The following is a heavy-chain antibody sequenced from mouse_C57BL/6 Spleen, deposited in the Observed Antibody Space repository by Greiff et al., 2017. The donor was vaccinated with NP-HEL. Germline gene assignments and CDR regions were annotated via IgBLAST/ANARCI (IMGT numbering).Heavy chain of an antibody. Sequence: VQLKESGPELVKPGASVTISCKASGYSFTGYYMNWVKQSPEKSLEWIGEINPSTGGTTYNQKFKAKATLTVDKSSSTAYMQLKSLTSEDSAVYYCARKIYYYGSSYGYFDVWGTGTTVTVSS. CDR3: ARKIYYYGSSYGYFDV. D-gene: IGHD1-1*01. V-gene: IGHV1-42*01. CDR2: INPSTGGT. CDR1: GYSFTGYY. J-gene: IGHJ1*03.